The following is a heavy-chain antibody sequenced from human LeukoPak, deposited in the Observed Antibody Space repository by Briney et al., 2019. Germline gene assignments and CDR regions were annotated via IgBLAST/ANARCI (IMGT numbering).Heavy chain of an antibody. Sequence: GGSLRLSCAASGFSFSSYGMHWVRQAPGKGLEWVAVISYAGSSKLYADSVKGRFTISRDNSKDTLYLQINSLRAEDTAVYFCAKVQTTVVSPPDSWGQGTLVTVSS. CDR2: ISYAGSSK. D-gene: IGHD4-23*01. V-gene: IGHV3-30*18. CDR1: GFSFSSYG. J-gene: IGHJ4*02. CDR3: AKVQTTVVSPPDS.